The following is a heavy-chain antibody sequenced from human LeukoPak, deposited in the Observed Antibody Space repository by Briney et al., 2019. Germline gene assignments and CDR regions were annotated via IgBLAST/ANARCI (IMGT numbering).Heavy chain of an antibody. D-gene: IGHD2-15*01. J-gene: IGHJ4*02. CDR1: GYSFTTYW. Sequence: GESLKISCKASGYSFTTYWIGWVRQMPGKGLEWMGIIYPGDSDTRYSPSFQGQVTISADKSISTAYLQWRSLKASDTAIYYCARHRSVTHTPGDYWGQGTLVTVSS. V-gene: IGHV5-51*01. CDR3: ARHRSVTHTPGDY. CDR2: IYPGDSDT.